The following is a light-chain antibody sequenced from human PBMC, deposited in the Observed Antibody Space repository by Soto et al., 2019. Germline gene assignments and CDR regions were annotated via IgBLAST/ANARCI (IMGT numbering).Light chain of an antibody. J-gene: IGKJ4*01. V-gene: IGKV3-11*01. CDR1: QSVTSY. Sequence: EIVLTQSPATLSLSPGERATLSCRASQSVTSYLAWYQQNPGQAPRLLIYDSFNRATGIPARFSGSGSGTDFPLTISSLEAEDFAVYYCQQRSSWPLTFGGGTKVEIK. CDR2: DSF. CDR3: QQRSSWPLT.